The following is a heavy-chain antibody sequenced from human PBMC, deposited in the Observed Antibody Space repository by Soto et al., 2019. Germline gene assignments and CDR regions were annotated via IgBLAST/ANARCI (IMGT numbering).Heavy chain of an antibody. Sequence: EVQLLESGGGLAQPGGSLRLSCAASGFTFVKHAMTWVRQAPGKGLEWVSTINGGNGGTYYADSVKGRFTISRDNSNNTLYRHMGSLRSEDTAIYYCARSDVMMMAIITTLIDDWGQGTLVTVSS. V-gene: IGHV3-23*01. J-gene: IGHJ4*02. CDR2: INGGNGGT. CDR1: GFTFVKHA. D-gene: IGHD3-22*01. CDR3: ARSDVMMMAIITTLIDD.